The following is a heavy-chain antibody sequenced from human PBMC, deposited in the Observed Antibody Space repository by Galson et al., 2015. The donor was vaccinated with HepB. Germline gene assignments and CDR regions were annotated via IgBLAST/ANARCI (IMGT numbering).Heavy chain of an antibody. CDR1: GGSISDYY. CDR2: THYSERP. V-gene: IGHV4-59*08. D-gene: IGHD5-24*01. CDR3: ARLNAMAAIRSYYYHAMDV. J-gene: IGHJ6*02. Sequence: LSLTCTVSGGSISDYYWAWIRQPPGKGLEWIGYTHYSERPDFNPSLKSRVTMSVDTSKNQFSLRLTSVTAADTAVYYCARLNAMAAIRSYYYHAMDVWGQGTSVTVSS.